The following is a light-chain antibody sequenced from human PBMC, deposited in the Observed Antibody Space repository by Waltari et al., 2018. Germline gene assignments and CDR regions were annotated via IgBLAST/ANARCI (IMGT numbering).Light chain of an antibody. Sequence: EIVMTQSPASLSLSPGERATLSCRASQSVTSNLAWYQQKPGQAPRLLIYGASTRAAGIPVRFSGSGSGTEFTHTVSGLQSEDFAIYYCQQYNDWPPWTFGQGTKVEIK. J-gene: IGKJ1*01. CDR1: QSVTSN. V-gene: IGKV3-15*01. CDR3: QQYNDWPPWT. CDR2: GAS.